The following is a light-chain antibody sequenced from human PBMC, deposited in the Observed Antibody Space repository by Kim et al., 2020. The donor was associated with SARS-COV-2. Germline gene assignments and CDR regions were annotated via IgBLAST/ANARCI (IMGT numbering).Light chain of an antibody. CDR1: RDIANY. CDR2: AAS. Sequence: GDRVIITCRASRDIANYLAWYQQKPGRVPKFLIYAASALQSGVPSRFSGSGSGTHFTLTITGLQPEDVATYYCQQYDSAPPTFGHGTKV. V-gene: IGKV1-27*01. J-gene: IGKJ1*01. CDR3: QQYDSAPPT.